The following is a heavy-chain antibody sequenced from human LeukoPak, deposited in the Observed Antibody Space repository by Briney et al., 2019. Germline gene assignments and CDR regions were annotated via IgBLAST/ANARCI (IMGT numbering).Heavy chain of an antibody. D-gene: IGHD2-15*01. J-gene: IGHJ6*02. CDR2: ISISSSYI. Sequence: SGGSLRLSCAASGFTFSSYTMNWVRQAPGKGLEWVSSISISSSYIYYADSVKGRLTISRDNAKNSLYLQMNSLRAEDTAVYYCARDPTPRYCSGGSCYTHYGMDVWGQGTTVTVSS. CDR1: GFTFSSYT. V-gene: IGHV3-21*01. CDR3: ARDPTPRYCSGGSCYTHYGMDV.